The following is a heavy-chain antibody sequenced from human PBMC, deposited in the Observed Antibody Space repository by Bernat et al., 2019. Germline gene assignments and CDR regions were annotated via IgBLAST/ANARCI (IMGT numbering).Heavy chain of an antibody. D-gene: IGHD6-19*01. J-gene: IGHJ4*02. CDR3: ARRQHSSDWYHFDY. Sequence: QLQLQESGPGLVKPSETLSLTCTVSGGSISSGSYHWGWIRQPPGKGLEWIGHIYYSGSTYYNPSLKSRVTMSVDTSKNQFSLKLTSVTAADTAVYYCARRQHSSDWYHFDYWGQGTLVTVSS. CDR1: GGSISSGSYH. V-gene: IGHV4-39*01. CDR2: IYYSGST.